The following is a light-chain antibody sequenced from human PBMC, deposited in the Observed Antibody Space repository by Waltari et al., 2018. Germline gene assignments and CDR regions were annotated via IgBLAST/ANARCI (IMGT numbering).Light chain of an antibody. V-gene: IGLV8-61*01. CDR1: SGSVSTSFY. J-gene: IGLJ3*02. CDR2: STN. Sequence: QTVVTQEPSVSVSPGGTVTLTCALSSGSVSTSFYPSWYQQTPGQAPRTLIYSTNTRLFGVPNRFSGSILENKAALTIAGAQADDEADYYCVLYMDSGVWVFGGGTKLTVL. CDR3: VLYMDSGVWV.